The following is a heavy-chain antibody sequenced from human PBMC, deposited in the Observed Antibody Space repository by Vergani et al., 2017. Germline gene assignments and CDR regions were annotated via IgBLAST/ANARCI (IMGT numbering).Heavy chain of an antibody. CDR2: IYPADSDT. CDR1: EYSFGNYW. CDR3: ARHTTYTDS. V-gene: IGHV5-51*01. Sequence: EVELVQSGPEMRKPGESLKISCKGSEYSFGNYWIGWLRQMPGKGLEWMGIIYPADSDTRYSPSFQGQVTISADKSISTAFLQLDSLKASDTALYYCARHTTYTDSWGQGTLVTVSS. J-gene: IGHJ4*02. D-gene: IGHD1-1*01.